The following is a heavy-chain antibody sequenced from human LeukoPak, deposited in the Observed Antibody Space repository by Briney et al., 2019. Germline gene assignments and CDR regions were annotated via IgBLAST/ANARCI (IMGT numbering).Heavy chain of an antibody. CDR2: IIPIFGTA. Sequence: GASVKVSCKASGGTFSSYAISWVRQAPGQGLEWMGGIIPIFGTANYAQKFQGRVTITADESTSTAYMELSSLRSEDTAVYYCARVSLHCSSTSCYLDYWGQGTLVTVSS. J-gene: IGHJ4*02. D-gene: IGHD2-2*01. CDR1: GGTFSSYA. CDR3: ARVSLHCSSTSCYLDY. V-gene: IGHV1-69*13.